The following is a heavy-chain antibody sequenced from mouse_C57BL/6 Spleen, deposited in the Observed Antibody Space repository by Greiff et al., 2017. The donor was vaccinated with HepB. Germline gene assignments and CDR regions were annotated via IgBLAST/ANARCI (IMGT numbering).Heavy chain of an antibody. CDR1: GYTFTDYE. Sequence: QVQLQQSGAELVRPGASVTLSCKASGYTFTDYEMHWVKQTPVHGLEWIGAIDPETGGTAYNQKFKGKAILTADKSSSTSYMELRSLTSEDSAVYYCTRKGNSYGSTLYSFAYWGQGTTLTVSS. CDR3: TRKGNSYGSTLYSFAY. CDR2: IDPETGGT. V-gene: IGHV1-15*01. J-gene: IGHJ2*01. D-gene: IGHD1-1*01.